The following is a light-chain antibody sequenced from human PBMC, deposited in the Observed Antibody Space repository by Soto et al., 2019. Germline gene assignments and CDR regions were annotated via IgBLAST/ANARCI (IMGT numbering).Light chain of an antibody. CDR1: SSNIGNNY. J-gene: IGLJ2*01. CDR2: ENN. V-gene: IGLV1-51*02. Sequence: QSVLTQRPSVSAAPGQKVTISCSGSSSNIGNNYVSWYQQLPGTAPKLLIYENNKRPSGIPDRFSGSKSGTSATLGITGLQTGDEADYYCGTWDSSLSAVVFGGGTQLTVL. CDR3: GTWDSSLSAVV.